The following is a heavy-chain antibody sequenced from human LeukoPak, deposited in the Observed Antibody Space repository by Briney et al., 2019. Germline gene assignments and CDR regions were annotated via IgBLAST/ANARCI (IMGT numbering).Heavy chain of an antibody. CDR1: GFTFSDYW. J-gene: IGHJ4*02. V-gene: IGHV3-7*05. Sequence: GGSLRLSCAAPGFTFSDYWMNWVRQAPGKGLEWVASIKQDGSEKDYVDSVKGRFTISRDNAKNSLYLQMNSLRAEDTAVYYCARDGTSIVGSLDYWGQGTLVTVSS. CDR3: ARDGTSIVGSLDY. D-gene: IGHD1-26*01. CDR2: IKQDGSEK.